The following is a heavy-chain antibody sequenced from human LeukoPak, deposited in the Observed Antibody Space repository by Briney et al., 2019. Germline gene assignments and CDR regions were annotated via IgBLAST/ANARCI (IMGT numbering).Heavy chain of an antibody. CDR1: GGSISSSSHY. CDR2: MYYSGST. Sequence: SETLSLTCTVSGGSISSSSHYWGWIRQPPGKGLEWIGSMYYSGSTNYNPSLKSRVTISVDTSKNQFSLKLSSVTAADTAVYYCATFGLAEYFQHWGQGTLVTVSS. CDR3: ATFGLAEYFQH. D-gene: IGHD3-10*01. V-gene: IGHV4-39*07. J-gene: IGHJ1*01.